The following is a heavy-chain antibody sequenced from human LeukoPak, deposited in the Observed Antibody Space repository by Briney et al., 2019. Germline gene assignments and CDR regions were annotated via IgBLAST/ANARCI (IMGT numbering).Heavy chain of an antibody. CDR1: GFTFRSYV. Sequence: SGGSLRLSCAASGFTFRSYVMSWVRQAPGRGPEWVANIKEDGSEKYYVDSVKGRFTISRDNAENSLYLQMNSLRVEDTAVYYCARRNEKTAFFFDSWGPGTLVTVSS. J-gene: IGHJ4*02. V-gene: IGHV3-7*01. CDR2: IKEDGSEK. D-gene: IGHD2/OR15-2a*01. CDR3: ARRNEKTAFFFDS.